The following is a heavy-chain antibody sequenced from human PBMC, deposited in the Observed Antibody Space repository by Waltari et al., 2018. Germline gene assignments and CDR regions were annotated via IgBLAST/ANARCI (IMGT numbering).Heavy chain of an antibody. J-gene: IGHJ6*02. V-gene: IGHV1-69*08. CDR2: ITPTFGTA. D-gene: IGHD4-4*01. CDR1: GGTFSSYA. CDR3: ARPTVYSNYEYGMDV. Sequence: QVQLVQSGAEVKKPGSSVKVSCKASGGTFSSYAISWVRQAPGQGLEWMGRITPTFGTANYEQKYQGRVTITADKSTSTAYMELSSLRSEDTAVYYCARPTVYSNYEYGMDVWGQGTTVTVSS.